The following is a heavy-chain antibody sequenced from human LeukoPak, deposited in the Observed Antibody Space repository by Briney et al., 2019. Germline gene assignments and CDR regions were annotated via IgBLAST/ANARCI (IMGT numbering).Heavy chain of an antibody. CDR3: ARVPLTTVTTGFDY. V-gene: IGHV1-69*04. Sequence: SVKVSCKASGGTFSSYAISWVRQAPGQGLEWMGRIIPILGIANYAQKFQGRVTITADKSTSTAYVELSSLRSEDTAVYYCARVPLTTVTTGFDYWGQGTLVTVSS. CDR2: IIPILGIA. D-gene: IGHD4-17*01. CDR1: GGTFSSYA. J-gene: IGHJ4*02.